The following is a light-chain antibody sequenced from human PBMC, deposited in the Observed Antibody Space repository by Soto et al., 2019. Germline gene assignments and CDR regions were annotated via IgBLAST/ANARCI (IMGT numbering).Light chain of an antibody. Sequence: EIVLTQSPATLSLSPGQRAALSCRASQSVSYYLAWYQQKPGQAPRLLISDASNRATGIPARFSGSGSGTNFTLTISRLEPEDFAVYYCHQRGNWPLTFGGGTKVEIK. V-gene: IGKV3-11*01. CDR1: QSVSYY. CDR2: DAS. CDR3: HQRGNWPLT. J-gene: IGKJ4*02.